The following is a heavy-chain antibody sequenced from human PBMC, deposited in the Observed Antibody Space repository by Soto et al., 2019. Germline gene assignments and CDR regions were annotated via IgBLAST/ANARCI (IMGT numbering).Heavy chain of an antibody. D-gene: IGHD4-4*01. CDR1: GASIRSYY. J-gene: IGHJ6*02. CDR3: ARTPYDYNNYRYYYGMDV. CDR2: IYYSGST. Sequence: QVQLQESGPGLVKPSETLSLTCTVSGASIRSYYWSWIRQPPGKGLQWIGYIYYSGSTSYNPYLKSRVTISVDTSKNQFSLKLSSVTAADTAVYYCARTPYDYNNYRYYYGMDVWGQGTTVTVSS. V-gene: IGHV4-59*01.